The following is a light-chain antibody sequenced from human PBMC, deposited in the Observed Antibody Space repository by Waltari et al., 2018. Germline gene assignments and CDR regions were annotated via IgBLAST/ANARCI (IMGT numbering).Light chain of an antibody. Sequence: DVVLAQSPLSLPVTLGQPASIACRSSQSLVYTDGNTYLNWLQQRPGQSPSRLISYVSNRDSGVPDRFSGSGSGTDFTLEISRVEAEDVGVYYCMQSRLWPWTLGQGTTVEIK. J-gene: IGKJ1*01. CDR3: MQSRLWPWT. CDR1: QSLVYTDGNTY. V-gene: IGKV2-30*01. CDR2: YVS.